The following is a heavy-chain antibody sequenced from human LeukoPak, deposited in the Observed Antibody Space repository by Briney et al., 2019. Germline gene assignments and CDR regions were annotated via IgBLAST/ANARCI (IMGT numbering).Heavy chain of an antibody. CDR1: GGSISSYY. CDR3: ARSVRSHSVGPLPGYSSSWFVFDY. V-gene: IGHV4-59*01. D-gene: IGHD6-13*01. Sequence: SETLSLTCTVSGGSISSYYWSWIRQPPGEGLEWIGYIYYSGSTNYNPSLKSRVTISVDTSKNQFSLKLSSVTAADTAVYYCARSVRSHSVGPLPGYSSSWFVFDYWGQGTLVTVSS. CDR2: IYYSGST. J-gene: IGHJ4*02.